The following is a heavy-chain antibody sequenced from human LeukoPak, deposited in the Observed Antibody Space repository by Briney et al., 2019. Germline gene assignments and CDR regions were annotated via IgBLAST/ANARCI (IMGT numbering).Heavy chain of an antibody. CDR1: GFTVSANY. Sequence: GGSLRLSCAASGFTVSANYMTWVRQAPGKGLEWVSVIYSGGSTYYADSVKGRFIISRDKSKNTVYLQMNSLRTEDTAVYYCARDNFYNWFDPWGQGTPVTVSS. D-gene: IGHD1-20*01. CDR3: ARDNFYNWFDP. V-gene: IGHV3-66*02. CDR2: IYSGGST. J-gene: IGHJ5*02.